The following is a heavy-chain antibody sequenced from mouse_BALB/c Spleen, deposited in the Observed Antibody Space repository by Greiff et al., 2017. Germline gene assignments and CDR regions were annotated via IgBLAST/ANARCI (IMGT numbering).Heavy chain of an antibody. CDR1: GYTFTSYY. CDR3: TRGRDYYAMDY. Sequence: VQLQQPGAELVKPGASVKLSCKASGYTFTSYYMYWVKQRPGQGLEWIGGINPSNGGTNFNEKFKSKATLTVDKSSSTAYMQLSSLTSEDSAVYYCTRGRDYYAMDYWGKGTSVTVSS. D-gene: IGHD3-3*01. CDR2: INPSNGGT. V-gene: IGHV1S81*02. J-gene: IGHJ4*01.